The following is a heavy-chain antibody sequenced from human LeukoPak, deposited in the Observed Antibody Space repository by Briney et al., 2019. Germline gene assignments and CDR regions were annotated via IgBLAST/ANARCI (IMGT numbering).Heavy chain of an antibody. CDR1: GFIFSSYE. CDR2: ISSSGSII. D-gene: IGHD2-2*01. V-gene: IGHV3-48*03. CDR3: ATLGYCSSTRCLDY. J-gene: IGHJ4*02. Sequence: GGSLRLSCAASGFIFSSYEMNWVRQAPGKGLEWVSYISSSGSIIYYADSVKGRFTISRDNAKISLYLQMNSLRAEDTAVYYCATLGYCSSTRCLDYWGQGTLVTVSS.